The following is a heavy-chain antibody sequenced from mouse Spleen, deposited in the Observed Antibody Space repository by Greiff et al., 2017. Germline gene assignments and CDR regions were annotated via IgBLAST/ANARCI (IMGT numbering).Heavy chain of an antibody. CDR1: GYTFTSYT. CDR2: INPSSGYT. D-gene: IGHD3-2*01. CDR3: AKDSSGYFYAMDY. Sequence: VQRVESGAELARPGASVKMSCKASGYTFTSYTMHWVKQRPGQGLEWIGYINPSSGYTKYNQKFKDKATLTADKSSSTAYMQLSSLTSEDSAVYYCAKDSSGYFYAMDYWGQGTSVTVSS. V-gene: IGHV1-4*01. J-gene: IGHJ4*01.